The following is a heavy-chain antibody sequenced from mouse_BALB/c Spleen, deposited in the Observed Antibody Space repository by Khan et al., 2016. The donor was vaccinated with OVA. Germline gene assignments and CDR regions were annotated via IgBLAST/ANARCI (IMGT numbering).Heavy chain of an antibody. CDR3: APAGTGDYFDY. J-gene: IGHJ2*01. Sequence: EVELVESGAELVKPGASVKLSCTASGFNIKDTHMHWVKQRPEQGLEWIGRIDPANDNSKYDPRFQGQATITADTSSNTAYLHLSSLTSEDTAVYYCAPAGTGDYFDYWGQGTTLTVSS. CDR2: IDPANDNS. D-gene: IGHD4-1*01. CDR1: GFNIKDTH. V-gene: IGHV14-3*02.